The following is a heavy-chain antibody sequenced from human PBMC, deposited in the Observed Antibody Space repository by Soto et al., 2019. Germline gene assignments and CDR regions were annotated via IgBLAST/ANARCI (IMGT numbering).Heavy chain of an antibody. CDR2: IRQDGGAQ. CDR1: GFTFTTYW. Sequence: GSLRLSCVASGFTFTTYWMSWVRQAPGKGLEWVANIRQDGGAQYYVDSVKGRFTISRDNAKNSVYLQMDSLRVEDTAVYYCVRGGHGSGSYLGSSWGQGILVTVSS. J-gene: IGHJ5*02. D-gene: IGHD3-10*01. CDR3: VRGGHGSGSYLGSS. V-gene: IGHV3-7*03.